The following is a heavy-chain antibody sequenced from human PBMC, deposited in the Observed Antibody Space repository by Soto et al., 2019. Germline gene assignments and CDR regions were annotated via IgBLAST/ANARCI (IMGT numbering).Heavy chain of an antibody. CDR1: GFSFSNYN. D-gene: IGHD3-3*01. J-gene: IGHJ4*02. CDR3: ARDFGHGYYLDY. Sequence: PGGSLRLSCVASGFSFSNYNMNWVRQAPGKGLEWVSYITDSSDTVHYADSVRGRFTISRDNAESSLYLQMNSLRDEDTAVYFCARDFGHGYYLDYCGRGPLVTVSS. CDR2: ITDSSDTV. V-gene: IGHV3-48*02.